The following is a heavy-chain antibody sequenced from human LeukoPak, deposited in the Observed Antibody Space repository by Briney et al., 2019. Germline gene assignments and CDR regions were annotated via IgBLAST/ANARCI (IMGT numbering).Heavy chain of an antibody. D-gene: IGHD3-22*01. CDR2: ISWNSGSI. CDR1: GFTFDDYA. J-gene: IGHJ2*01. V-gene: IGHV3-9*01. CDR3: AKGSYDSSGYYHWYLDL. Sequence: PGGSLRLSCAASGFTFDDYAMHWVRQAPGKGLEWVSGISWNSGSIGYADSVKGRFTISRDNAKNSLYLQMNSLRAEDTALYYCAKGSYDSSGYYHWYLDLWGRGTLVTVSS.